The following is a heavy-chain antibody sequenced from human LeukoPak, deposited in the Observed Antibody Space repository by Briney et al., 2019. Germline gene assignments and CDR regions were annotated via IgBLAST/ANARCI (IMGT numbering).Heavy chain of an antibody. Sequence: SETLSLTCTVSGGSISSSSYYWCWIRQPPGKGLEWIGSIYYSGSTYYNPSLKSRVTIFVDTSKNQFSLKLNSVTAADTAVYYCARHGAYCSESGWYYDYWGQGTMVTVSS. CDR3: ARHGAYCSESGWYYDY. J-gene: IGHJ4*02. V-gene: IGHV4-39*01. D-gene: IGHD3-10*01. CDR1: GGSISSSSYY. CDR2: IYYSGST.